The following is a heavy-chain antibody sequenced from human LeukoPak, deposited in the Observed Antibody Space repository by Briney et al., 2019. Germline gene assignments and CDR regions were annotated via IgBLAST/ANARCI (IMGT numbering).Heavy chain of an antibody. Sequence: AGGSLRLSCAASGFTFSSYAMSWVRQAPGKGLEWVSAISGSGGSTYYADSVKGRFTISRDNSKNTLYLQMNSLRAEDTAVYYCAKGTMWPPGYFDYWGQGTLVTVSS. D-gene: IGHD2-21*01. J-gene: IGHJ4*02. V-gene: IGHV3-23*01. CDR1: GFTFSSYA. CDR3: AKGTMWPPGYFDY. CDR2: ISGSGGST.